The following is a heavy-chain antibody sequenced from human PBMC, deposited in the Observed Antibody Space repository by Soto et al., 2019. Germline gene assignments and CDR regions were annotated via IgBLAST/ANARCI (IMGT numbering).Heavy chain of an antibody. CDR3: ARSVAVPGAHIDY. D-gene: IGHD6-19*01. CDR2: VYYTGST. CDR1: GGSISSSSYY. J-gene: IGHJ4*02. V-gene: IGHV4-61*05. Sequence: SETLSLTCSVSGGSISSSSYYWGWIRQSPGKGLEWLGYVYYTGSTNYSPSLRSRVSISVDTSKNEFSLRMSSVTAADTAVYFCARSVAVPGAHIDYWGQGTKVTLSA.